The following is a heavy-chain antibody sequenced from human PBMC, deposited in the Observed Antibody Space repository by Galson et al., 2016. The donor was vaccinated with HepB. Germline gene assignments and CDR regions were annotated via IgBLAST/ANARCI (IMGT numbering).Heavy chain of an antibody. CDR3: ARSLTARRYYGMDV. CDR1: GYDFSTYW. D-gene: IGHD2-15*01. J-gene: IGHJ6*02. CDR2: IYPGDSES. Sequence: QSGAEVKEPGESLKISCKGSGYDFSTYWIAWVRQMPGKGLEWMGVIYPGDSESRYSPSFHGQVTISADKSINTAYLQLGRLKASDTATYYCARSLTARRYYGMDVWGQGTTVTVSS. V-gene: IGHV5-51*01.